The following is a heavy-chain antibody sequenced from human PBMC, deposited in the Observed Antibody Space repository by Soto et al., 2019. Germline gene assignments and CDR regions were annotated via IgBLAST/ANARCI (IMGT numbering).Heavy chain of an antibody. Sequence: ASVKVSCKASGYTFTSYGISWVRQAPGQGLEWMGWISAYNGNTNYAQKLQGRVTMTTDTSTSTAYMELRSLRSDDTAVYYCARDEPNHDCGDYAPGADFEYWGQGTLVSVSS. CDR3: ARDEPNHDCGDYAPGADFEY. V-gene: IGHV1-18*01. CDR2: ISAYNGNT. CDR1: GYTFTSYG. D-gene: IGHD4-17*01. J-gene: IGHJ4*02.